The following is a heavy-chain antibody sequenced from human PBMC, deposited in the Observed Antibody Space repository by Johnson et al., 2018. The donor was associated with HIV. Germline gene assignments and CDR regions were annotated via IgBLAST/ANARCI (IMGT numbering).Heavy chain of an antibody. CDR3: AKDVGNYWPDAFDI. V-gene: IGHV3-30*02. CDR1: GFTFSSYG. Sequence: QMQLVEYGGGVVQPGGSLRLSCAASGFTFSSYGMHWVRQAPGKGLEWVTFIRYDGNNKYYADSMRGRLTISRDNSKNTVYLQMNSLRTEDTAVYYCAKDVGNYWPDAFDIWGQGTLVTVSS. D-gene: IGHD3-22*01. CDR2: IRYDGNNK. J-gene: IGHJ3*02.